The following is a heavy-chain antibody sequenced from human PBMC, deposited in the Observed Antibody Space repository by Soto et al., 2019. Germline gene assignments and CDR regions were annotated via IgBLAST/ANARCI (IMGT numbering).Heavy chain of an antibody. Sequence: EVQLLESGGGLVQPGGSLRLSCAASGFTFSFCAMSWVRQAPGKGLEGVSSIRGSGGDTYYADSVRGRFTISRDNSKNTLYLQMNSLRVEDTAVYYCVKGHSGSYYYFDYWGQGTLVTVSS. D-gene: IGHD3-22*01. V-gene: IGHV3-23*01. J-gene: IGHJ4*02. CDR3: VKGHSGSYYYFDY. CDR1: GFTFSFCA. CDR2: IRGSGGDT.